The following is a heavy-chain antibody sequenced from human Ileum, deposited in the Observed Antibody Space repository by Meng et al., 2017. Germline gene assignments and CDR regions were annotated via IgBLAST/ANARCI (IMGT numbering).Heavy chain of an antibody. Sequence: QVLFPQSGPGLVKPSQTLLLTCVISGDSVSSPTAAWNWFRQSPSRGLEWLGRTYYRPKWYYEYAVSVKSRISVNPDTSKNQFSLQLNSVTPEDTAVYFCARENSGWFFWGQGALVTVSS. CDR1: GDSVSSPTAA. J-gene: IGHJ4*02. CDR3: ARENSGWFF. CDR2: TYYRPKWYY. D-gene: IGHD6-19*01. V-gene: IGHV6-1*01.